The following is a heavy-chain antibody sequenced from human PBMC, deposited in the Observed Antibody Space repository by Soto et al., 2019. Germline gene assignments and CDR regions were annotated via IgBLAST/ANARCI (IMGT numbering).Heavy chain of an antibody. D-gene: IGHD2-15*01. Sequence: PSQTLSLTCAVYGESFRAYSWTWIRQPPGKGMEWIGAINHSGSTKYNPSLRSRVTVSVDTSKHQFSLKLSSVTAADTAMYYCARAREVVAARIYDYGMDVWGQGTTVTV. CDR3: ARAREVVAARIYDYGMDV. V-gene: IGHV4-34*01. CDR2: INHSGST. J-gene: IGHJ6*02. CDR1: GESFRAYS.